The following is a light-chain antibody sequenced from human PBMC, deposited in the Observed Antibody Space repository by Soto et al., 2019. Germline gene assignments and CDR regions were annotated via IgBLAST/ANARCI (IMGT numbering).Light chain of an antibody. V-gene: IGKV3-15*01. CDR2: GPS. Sequence: EIVMTQSPATLSVSPGERATLSCRASQTINSRLVWYQQKPGQAPRLLIYGPSTRATGIPARFSGSGSGTEFTLTISGLHSEDFAIYYCQQYNDWPLPFGQGTRLEIK. J-gene: IGKJ5*01. CDR3: QQYNDWPLP. CDR1: QTINSR.